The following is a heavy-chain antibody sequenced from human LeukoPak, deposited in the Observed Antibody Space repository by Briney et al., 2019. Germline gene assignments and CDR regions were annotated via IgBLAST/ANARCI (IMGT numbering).Heavy chain of an antibody. CDR1: GFISSSYA. CDR2: ISGNGGYT. Sequence: HTGGSLRLSCAASGFISSSYAMSWVRQAPGKGLEWVSGISGNGGYTYYADSVKGRFTISRDNSKNTLYLQMNSLRAEDTAVYYCAKDRTMGYCSGGRCAYFDYWGQGTLVTVSS. J-gene: IGHJ4*02. CDR3: AKDRTMGYCSGGRCAYFDY. D-gene: IGHD2-15*01. V-gene: IGHV3-23*01.